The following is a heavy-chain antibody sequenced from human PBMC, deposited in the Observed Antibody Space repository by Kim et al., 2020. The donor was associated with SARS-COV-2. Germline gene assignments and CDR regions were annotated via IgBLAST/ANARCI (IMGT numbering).Heavy chain of an antibody. CDR1: GGTFSSYA. Sequence: SVKVSCKASGGTFSSYAISWVRQAPGQGLEWMGRIIPILGIANYAQKFQGRVTITADKSTSTAYMELSSLRSEDTAVYYCARAQNVNDYDYYYGMDVWGQGTTVTVSS. CDR2: IIPILGIA. J-gene: IGHJ6*02. D-gene: IGHD5-12*01. V-gene: IGHV1-69*04. CDR3: ARAQNVNDYDYYYGMDV.